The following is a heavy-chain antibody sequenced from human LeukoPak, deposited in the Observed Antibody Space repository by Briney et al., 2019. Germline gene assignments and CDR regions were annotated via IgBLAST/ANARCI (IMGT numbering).Heavy chain of an antibody. V-gene: IGHV4-34*01. CDR1: GGSFSGYY. CDR3: ASTYGDNPRYYYYGMDV. Sequence: SETLSLTCVVYGGSFSGYYWSWIRQPPGKGLEWIGEINHSGSTNYNPSLKSRVTISVDTSKNQFSLELSSVTAADTAVYYCASTYGDNPRYYYYGMDVWGQGTTVTVSS. J-gene: IGHJ6*02. D-gene: IGHD4-23*01. CDR2: INHSGST.